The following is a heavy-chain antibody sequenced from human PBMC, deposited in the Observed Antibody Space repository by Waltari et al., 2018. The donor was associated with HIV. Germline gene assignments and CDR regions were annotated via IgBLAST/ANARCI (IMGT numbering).Heavy chain of an antibody. Sequence: EVHLLESGGGLAQPGGSLRLSCVGSGFIFNTYAMSWVRQAPGKGVEWVAGISGSGETTDYAHSVKGRFTMSRDNSNNTVHLQMYGLRIDDTAVYYCKGGYDYGRGYWGQGTLVTVSS. J-gene: IGHJ4*02. V-gene: IGHV3-23*01. CDR2: ISGSGETT. CDR3: KGGYDYGRGY. CDR1: GFIFNTYA. D-gene: IGHD3-16*01.